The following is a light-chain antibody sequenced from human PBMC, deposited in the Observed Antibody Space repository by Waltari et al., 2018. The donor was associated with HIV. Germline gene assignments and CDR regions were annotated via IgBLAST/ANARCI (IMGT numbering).Light chain of an antibody. J-gene: IGLJ2*01. Sequence: QSALTQPASVSGSPGQSITISCTGTNHDVGAYNYVSWYQQHPGKAPKLLIYEVTNRPPGISNRFSGSKSGNTASMTISGLQPEDEADYYCSSYTITTAIVFGGGTKLTVL. CDR3: SSYTITTAIV. V-gene: IGLV2-14*01. CDR2: EVT. CDR1: NHDVGAYNY.